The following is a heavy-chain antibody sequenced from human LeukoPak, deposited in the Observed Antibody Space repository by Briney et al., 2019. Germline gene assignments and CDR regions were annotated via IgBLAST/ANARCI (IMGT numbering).Heavy chain of an antibody. CDR3: VRGLRGPDS. V-gene: IGHV3-74*03. J-gene: IGHJ4*02. D-gene: IGHD3-16*01. Sequence: GGSLRLSCAASGFTFSSYWMHWGRQALGKGLVWGSRIYNDGASTVYAESVKGQFTSSRDNAKNTLFLQMNRLRDEATAVYYCVRGLRGPDSWGQGTLVIVSP. CDR1: GFTFSSYW. CDR2: IYNDGAST.